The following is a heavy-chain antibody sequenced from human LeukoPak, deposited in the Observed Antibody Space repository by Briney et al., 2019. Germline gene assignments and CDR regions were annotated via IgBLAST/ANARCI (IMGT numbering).Heavy chain of an antibody. CDR2: ISGSGGST. V-gene: IGHV3-23*01. CDR1: GFTFSSYA. CDR3: AKVMGHSHTSGPPDY. Sequence: GGSLRLSCAASGFTFSSYAMSWVRQAPGKGLECVSAISGSGGSTNYADSVKGRFTISRDNSKNTLYLQVNSLRAEDTALYYCAKVMGHSHTSGPPDYWGQGTLVTVSS. D-gene: IGHD3-22*01. J-gene: IGHJ4*02.